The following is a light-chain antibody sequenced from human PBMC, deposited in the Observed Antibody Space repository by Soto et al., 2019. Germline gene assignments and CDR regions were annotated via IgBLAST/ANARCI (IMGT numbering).Light chain of an antibody. V-gene: IGLV2-8*01. CDR1: SSDVGGYNY. Sequence: QSVLTQPPSASGSPGQSVTISCTGTSSDVGGYNYVSWYQQHPGKAPKLMIYEVSKRPSGVPDRFSGSKSGNTASLTVSGLHDEDEADYYCSSYAGSNNLVFGGGTKLTVL. CDR2: EVS. J-gene: IGLJ2*01. CDR3: SSYAGSNNLV.